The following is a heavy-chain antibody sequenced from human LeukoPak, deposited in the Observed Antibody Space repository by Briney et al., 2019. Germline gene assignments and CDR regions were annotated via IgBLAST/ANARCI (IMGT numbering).Heavy chain of an antibody. J-gene: IGHJ4*02. D-gene: IGHD6-13*01. V-gene: IGHV3-53*01. CDR2: IYSGGST. CDR1: GFTFSSYE. CDR3: AKVKGIAAAGPPDY. Sequence: GGSLRLSCAASGFTFSSYEMNWVRQAPGKGLEWVSVIYSGGSTYYADSVKGRFTISRDNSKNTLYLQMNSLRAEDTAVYYCAKVKGIAAAGPPDYWGQGTLVTVSS.